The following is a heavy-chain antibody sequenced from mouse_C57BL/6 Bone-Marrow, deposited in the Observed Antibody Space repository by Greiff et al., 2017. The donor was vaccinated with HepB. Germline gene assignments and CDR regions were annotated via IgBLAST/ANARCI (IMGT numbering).Heavy chain of an antibody. Sequence: EVKLVESGGGLVKPGGSLKLSCAASGFTFSSYAMSWVRQTPEKRLEWVATISDGGSYTYYPDNVKGRFTISRDNAKNNLYLQMSHLKSEDTAMYYCAREGGGSYGYFDVWGTGTTVTVSS. CDR3: AREGGGSYGYFDV. J-gene: IGHJ1*03. CDR1: GFTFSSYA. V-gene: IGHV5-4*03. D-gene: IGHD1-1*01. CDR2: ISDGGSYT.